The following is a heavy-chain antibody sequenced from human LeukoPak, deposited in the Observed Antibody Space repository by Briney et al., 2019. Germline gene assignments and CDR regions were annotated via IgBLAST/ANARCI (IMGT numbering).Heavy chain of an antibody. J-gene: IGHJ4*02. V-gene: IGHV4-59*01. CDR3: ARVQTPSGSGSYSFDY. Sequence: PSETLSLTCTVSSGSISNYYWIWIRQPPGKGLEWIGYVHYSGTTNYNPSLKSRVTMSVDTSKKHLSLKLSSVTAADTAVYYCARVQTPSGSGSYSFDYWGQGTLVTVSS. CDR1: SGSISNYY. CDR2: VHYSGTT. D-gene: IGHD3-10*01.